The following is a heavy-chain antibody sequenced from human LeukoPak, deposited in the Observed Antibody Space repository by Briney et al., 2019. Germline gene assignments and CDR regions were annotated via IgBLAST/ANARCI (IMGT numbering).Heavy chain of an antibody. Sequence: HPGGSLRLSCEASGFKFFTFAMHWVRRAPGKGLEWVAIISYDGSNKYYGDSVEGRFTIPRDNSKNTLYLQMNSLRAEDTAVYYCAKKAVSGPKGWFD. D-gene: IGHD5-12*01. CDR2: ISYDGSNK. CDR1: GFKFFTFA. CDR3: AKKAVSGPKGWFD. J-gene: IGHJ5*01. V-gene: IGHV3-30-3*02.